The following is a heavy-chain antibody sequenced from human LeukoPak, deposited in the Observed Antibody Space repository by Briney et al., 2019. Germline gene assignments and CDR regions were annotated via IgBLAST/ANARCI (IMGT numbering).Heavy chain of an antibody. D-gene: IGHD6-13*01. J-gene: IGHJ6*03. CDR2: ISAYNGNT. V-gene: IGHV1-18*01. Sequence: ASVKVSCKASGYTFTSYGISRVRQAPGPRLEWMGWISAYNGNTNYAQKLQGRVTMTTDTSTSTAYMELRSLRSDDTAVYYCARDHSSGWYTPPKYYYYYMDVWGKGTTVTVSS. CDR1: GYTFTSYG. CDR3: ARDHSSGWYTPPKYYYYYMDV.